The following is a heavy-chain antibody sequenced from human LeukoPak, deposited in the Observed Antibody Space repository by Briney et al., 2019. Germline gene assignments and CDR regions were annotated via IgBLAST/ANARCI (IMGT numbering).Heavy chain of an antibody. J-gene: IGHJ6*03. V-gene: IGHV3-23*01. CDR1: GFTFSSYA. D-gene: IGHD3-3*01. CDR3: AKDNRFAFWSGYTYFMDV. CDR2: ISGSGGST. Sequence: PGGSLRLSCAASGFTFSSYAMSWVRQAPGKGLEWDSAISGSGGSTYYADSVKGRFTISRDNSKNTLYLQMNSLRAEDTAVYYCAKDNRFAFWSGYTYFMDVWGKGTTVTVSS.